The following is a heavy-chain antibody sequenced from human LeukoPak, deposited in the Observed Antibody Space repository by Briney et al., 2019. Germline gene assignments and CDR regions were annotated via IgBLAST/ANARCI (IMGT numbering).Heavy chain of an antibody. CDR2: IYYSGST. J-gene: IGHJ5*02. D-gene: IGHD3-10*01. V-gene: IGHV4-39*01. CDR1: GGSISSSRYY. CDR3: AREVRGVIDP. Sequence: SETLSLTCTVSGGSISSSRYYWGWIRQPPGKGLEWIGSIYYSGSTYYNPSLKSRVTISVDTSKNQFSLKLSSVTAADTAVYYCAREVRGVIDPWGQGTLVTVSS.